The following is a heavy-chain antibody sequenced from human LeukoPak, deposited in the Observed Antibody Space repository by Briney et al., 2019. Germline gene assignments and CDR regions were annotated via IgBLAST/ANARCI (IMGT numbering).Heavy chain of an antibody. CDR1: GFTFSTCS. V-gene: IGHV3-21*04. J-gene: IGHJ6*02. Sequence: GGSLRLSCAASGFTFSTCSMKWVRQAPGKALEWVSSISGSSYHIYYADSVKGRFTISRDNSKNTLYLQMNSLRAEDTAVYYCAKDRGSTGPASGMDVWGQGTTVTVSS. D-gene: IGHD2-2*01. CDR3: AKDRGSTGPASGMDV. CDR2: ISGSSYHI.